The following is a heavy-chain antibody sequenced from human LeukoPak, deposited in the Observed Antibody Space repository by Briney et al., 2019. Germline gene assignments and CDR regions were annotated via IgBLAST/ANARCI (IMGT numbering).Heavy chain of an antibody. Sequence: ASVKVSCKASGYTFTSYYMHWGRQAPGQGLEWMGIINPSGGSTSYAQKFQGRVTMTRDTSTSTVYMELSSLRSEDTAVYYCGRVLRPGCVGDCYSCWYFDLWGRGTLVTVSS. V-gene: IGHV1-46*01. CDR2: INPSGGST. D-gene: IGHD2-21*02. CDR3: GRVLRPGCVGDCYSCWYFDL. CDR1: GYTFTSYY. J-gene: IGHJ2*01.